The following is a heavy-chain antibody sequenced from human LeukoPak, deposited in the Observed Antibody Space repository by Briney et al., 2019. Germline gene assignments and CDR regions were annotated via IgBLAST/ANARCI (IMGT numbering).Heavy chain of an antibody. Sequence: GGSLRLSCAASGFTFSSYEMNWVRQAPGKGLEWVSYISSSGSTIYYADSVKGRFTISRDNAKNSLYLQMNSLRAEDTAVYYCARLPDYYDSSGYLPSGAFDIWGQGTMVTVSS. J-gene: IGHJ3*02. CDR1: GFTFSSYE. D-gene: IGHD3-22*01. CDR2: ISSSGSTI. CDR3: ARLPDYYDSSGYLPSGAFDI. V-gene: IGHV3-48*03.